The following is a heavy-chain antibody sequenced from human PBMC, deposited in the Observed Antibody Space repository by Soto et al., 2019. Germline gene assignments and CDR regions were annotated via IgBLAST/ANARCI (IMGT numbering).Heavy chain of an antibody. V-gene: IGHV4-59*01. CDR1: GGSISSYY. CDR2: IYYSGST. D-gene: IGHD6-13*01. Sequence: KPSETLSLTCTVSGGSISSYYWSWIRRPPGKGLEWIGYIYYSGSTNYNPSLKSRVTISVDTSKNQFSLKLSSVTAADTAVYYCARDASAAGRPYFDYWGQGTLVTVSS. CDR3: ARDASAAGRPYFDY. J-gene: IGHJ4*02.